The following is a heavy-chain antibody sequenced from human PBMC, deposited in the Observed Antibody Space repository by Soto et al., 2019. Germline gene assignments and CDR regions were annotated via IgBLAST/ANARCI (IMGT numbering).Heavy chain of an antibody. V-gene: IGHV6-1*01. CDR2: TYYRSKWYN. CDR3: ARGKQWLTNWFDP. CDR1: GDSFSSNIAA. Sequence: PXQSLSLTCAISGDSFSSNIAAWNWIRQSPSRGLEWLGRTYYRSKWYNDYAVSVKSRITINPDTSKNQFSLQLNSVTPEDTAVYYCARGKQWLTNWFDPWGQGTLVTVSS. J-gene: IGHJ5*02. D-gene: IGHD6-19*01.